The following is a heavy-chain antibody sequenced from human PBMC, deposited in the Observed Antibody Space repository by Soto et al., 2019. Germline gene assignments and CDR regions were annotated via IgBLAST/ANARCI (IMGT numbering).Heavy chain of an antibody. CDR1: GGSISSYY. D-gene: IGHD5-18*01. J-gene: IGHJ4*02. CDR3: ARRYGSCFDY. CDR2: IYYSGST. V-gene: IGHV4-59*12. Sequence: QVQLQESGPGLVKPSETLSLTCTVSGGSISSYYWSWIRQPPGKGLEWIGYIYYSGSTNYNPSLTSRVTTSADTCNKQFSLKLSSVTAADAAVYCCARRYGSCFDYWGQGTLVTVSS.